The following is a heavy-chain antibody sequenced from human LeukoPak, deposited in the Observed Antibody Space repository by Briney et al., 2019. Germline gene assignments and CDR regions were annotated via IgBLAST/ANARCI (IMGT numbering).Heavy chain of an antibody. Sequence: ASVKVSCKASGGTFSSYAINWVRQAPGKGLEWVSYISSRSSTIYHADSVKGRFTISRDNAKNSLYLQMNSLRDEDTAVYFCARDRSTSSGSSYYYCGMDVWGQGTTVTVSS. CDR1: GGTFSSYA. V-gene: IGHV3-48*02. D-gene: IGHD6-6*01. CDR2: ISSRSSTI. CDR3: ARDRSTSSGSSYYYCGMDV. J-gene: IGHJ6*02.